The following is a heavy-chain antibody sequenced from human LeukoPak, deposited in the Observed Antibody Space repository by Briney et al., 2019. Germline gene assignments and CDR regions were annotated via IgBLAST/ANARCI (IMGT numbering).Heavy chain of an antibody. J-gene: IGHJ6*02. CDR1: GGSISSYY. Sequence: SETLSLTCTVSGGSISSYYWSWIRQPPGKGLEWIGYIYYSGSTNYNPSLKSRVTISVDTSKNQFSLKLSSVTAADTAVYYCVGGYSSSWYFRPENYYYYGMDVWGQGTTVTVSS. V-gene: IGHV4-59*08. CDR2: IYYSGST. CDR3: VGGYSSSWYFRPENYYYYGMDV. D-gene: IGHD6-13*01.